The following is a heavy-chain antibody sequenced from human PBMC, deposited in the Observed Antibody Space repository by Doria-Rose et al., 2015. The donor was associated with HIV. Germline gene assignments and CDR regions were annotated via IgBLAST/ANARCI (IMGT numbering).Heavy chain of an antibody. CDR3: ARIKSSRWYHKYYFDF. V-gene: IGHV2-26*01. CDR1: GGSLSSPGMG. D-gene: IGHD6-13*01. J-gene: IGHJ4*02. CDR2: IFSDDVR. Sequence: QVTLKESGPVLVKPTETLTLTCTVSGGSLSSPGMGVSWIRQPPGKALEWLANIFSDDVRSYNTSLKSRLTISRATYKSQVVLTMTDMDPVDTATYYCARIKSSRWYHKYYFDFWGQGTLVIVSA.